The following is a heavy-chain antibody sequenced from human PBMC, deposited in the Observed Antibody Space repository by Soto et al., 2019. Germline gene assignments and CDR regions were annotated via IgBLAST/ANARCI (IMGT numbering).Heavy chain of an antibody. CDR3: GSGIALRRRPGGADSSSLSLFEH. J-gene: IGHJ4*02. Sequence: QVQLQESGPGLVKPSETLSLTCTVSGASISPYYWCWIRQSPGKGLEGIGYVYYSGATNYNPSLSSRFTISLGTTMSHVCLTLTSVTAADTAVYYCGSGIALRRRPGGADSSSLSLFEHWGQGSRVTVSS. V-gene: IGHV4-59*13. CDR2: VYYSGAT. D-gene: IGHD6-13*01. CDR1: GASISPYY.